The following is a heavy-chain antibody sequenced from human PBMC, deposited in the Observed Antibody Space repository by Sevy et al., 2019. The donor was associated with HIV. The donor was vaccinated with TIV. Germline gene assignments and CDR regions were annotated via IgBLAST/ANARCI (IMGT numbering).Heavy chain of an antibody. J-gene: IGHJ4*02. CDR1: GYTFTSYG. D-gene: IGHD6-19*01. Sequence: ASVKVSCKASGYTFTSYGISWVRQAPGQGLEWMGWISAYNGNTNYAQRLQGRVTMTTETSTSTAYMELRSLRSDDTAVYYCASSRGGSSGWYGDYWGQGTLVTVSS. V-gene: IGHV1-18*01. CDR3: ASSRGGSSGWYGDY. CDR2: ISAYNGNT.